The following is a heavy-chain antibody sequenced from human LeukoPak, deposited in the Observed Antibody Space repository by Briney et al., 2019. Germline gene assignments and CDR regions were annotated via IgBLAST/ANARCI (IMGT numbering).Heavy chain of an antibody. J-gene: IGHJ3*02. Sequence: ASVKVSCKASGYTFTGYYLNWVRQAPGQGLEWMGWINPNSGGTNYAQKFQGRVSMTRDTSISTAYMELSRLRSDDTAVYYCARDLARRVGWAKSAFDIWGQGTMVTVSS. CDR1: GYTFTGYY. CDR3: ARDLARRVGWAKSAFDI. V-gene: IGHV1-2*02. CDR2: INPNSGGT. D-gene: IGHD6-19*01.